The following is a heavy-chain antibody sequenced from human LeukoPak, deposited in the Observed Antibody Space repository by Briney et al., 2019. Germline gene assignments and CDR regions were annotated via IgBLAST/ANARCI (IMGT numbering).Heavy chain of an antibody. V-gene: IGHV3-7*01. D-gene: IGHD7-27*01. CDR2: IKQDGSEK. J-gene: IGHJ3*02. Sequence: ETLSLTCAVYGGSFSGYYWSWVRQAPGKGLEWVANIKQDGSEKYYVDSVKGRFTISRDNAKNSLYLQMNSLRAEDTAVYYCAREFPNWGRQDAFDIWGQGTMVTVSS. CDR1: GGSFSGYY. CDR3: AREFPNWGRQDAFDI.